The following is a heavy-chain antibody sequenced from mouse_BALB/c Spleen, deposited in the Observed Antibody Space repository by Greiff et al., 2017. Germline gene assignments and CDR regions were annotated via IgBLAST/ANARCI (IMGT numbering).Heavy chain of an antibody. J-gene: IGHJ2*01. V-gene: IGHV1-54*01. CDR3: ARARDDYFDY. D-gene: IGHD2-3*01. CDR1: GYAFTNYL. Sequence: VQLQESGAELVRPGTSVKVSCKASGYAFTNYLIEWVKQRPGQGLEWIGVINPGSGDTNYNEKFKGKATLTADKSSSTAYMQLSSLTSDDSAVYFCARARDDYFDYWGQGTTLTVSS. CDR2: INPGSGDT.